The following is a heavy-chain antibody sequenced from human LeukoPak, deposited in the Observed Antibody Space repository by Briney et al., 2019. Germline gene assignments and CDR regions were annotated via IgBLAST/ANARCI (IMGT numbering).Heavy chain of an antibody. V-gene: IGHV1-69*01. CDR1: GGTFSSYA. J-gene: IGHJ6*02. CDR3: ARPQLLIYGVYGMDV. D-gene: IGHD2-2*01. Sequence: ASVKVSCKAYGGTFSSYAISWVRQAAGQGLEWMGGIIPIFGTANYAQKFQGRVTTTADESTSTAYMELSSLRSEDTAVYYCARPQLLIYGVYGMDVWGQGTTVTVSS. CDR2: IIPIFGTA.